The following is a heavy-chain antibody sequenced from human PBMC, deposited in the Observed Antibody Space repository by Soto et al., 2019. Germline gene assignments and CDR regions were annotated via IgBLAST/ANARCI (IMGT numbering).Heavy chain of an antibody. CDR1: GGSVSSGNYY. CDR2: ISYSGST. D-gene: IGHD3-22*01. J-gene: IGHJ4*02. CDR3: ARGRTYYYDDTGPYYFEH. V-gene: IGHV4-61*01. Sequence: SETLSLTCTVSGGSVSSGNYYWSWIRQPPGNELEWIAYISYSGSTNYNPSLKSRVSISVDTSKSQFSLKLTSVTAADTAVYYCARGRTYYYDDTGPYYFEHWGQGTLVTVSS.